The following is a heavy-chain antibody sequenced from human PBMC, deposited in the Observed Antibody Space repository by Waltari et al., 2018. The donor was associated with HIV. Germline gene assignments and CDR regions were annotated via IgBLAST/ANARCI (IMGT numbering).Heavy chain of an antibody. V-gene: IGHV3-73*01. CDR1: GFRFSDTG. CDR3: TVGGPDYWYFHL. J-gene: IGHJ2*01. Sequence: VQLLESGGGLVPPGASLTLSCTASGFRFSDTGLAWVRQAPGKSPGWGGRSASRRNNYAPIYTLSPEVRFNISRHNAENTTFLHLSNLKVEDTAIYFCTVGGPDYWYFHLWCRGTLVTVSS. CDR2: SASRRNNYAP.